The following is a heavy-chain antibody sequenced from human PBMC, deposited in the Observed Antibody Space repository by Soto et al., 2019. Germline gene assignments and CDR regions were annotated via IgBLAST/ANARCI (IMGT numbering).Heavy chain of an antibody. CDR2: IIPIFGTA. J-gene: IGHJ6*02. D-gene: IGHD3-22*01. Sequence: QVQLVQSGAEVKKPESSVKVSYKASGGTFSSYAISWVRQAPGQGLEWMGGIIPIFGTANYAQKFQGRVTTAXXEXTXXAYMELSSLRSEDTAVYCCRRGFSDSSGPRVGMDVWGQGTTVTVSS. CDR1: GGTFSSYA. CDR3: RRGFSDSSGPRVGMDV. V-gene: IGHV1-69*05.